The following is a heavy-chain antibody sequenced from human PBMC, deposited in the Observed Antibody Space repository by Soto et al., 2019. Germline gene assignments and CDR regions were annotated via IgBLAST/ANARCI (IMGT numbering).Heavy chain of an antibody. D-gene: IGHD1-1*01. CDR1: GGSISSSNYY. Sequence: SSETLSLTCSVSGGSISSSNYYWAWIRQPPGKGLEWIGSIYYIGNTYYNPSLKSRVTMSVDTSKNQFSLKVTSVTAADMAIYYCAREDRTNGYNYDYWGQGTLVTVSS. CDR3: AREDRTNGYNYDY. CDR2: IYYIGNT. J-gene: IGHJ4*02. V-gene: IGHV4-39*01.